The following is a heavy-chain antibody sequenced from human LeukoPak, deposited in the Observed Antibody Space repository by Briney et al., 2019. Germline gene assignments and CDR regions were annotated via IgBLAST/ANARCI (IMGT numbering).Heavy chain of an antibody. CDR2: ISDDGRNK. D-gene: IGHD4-23*01. CDR3: AKDIPDYGGNPGGLHWYFDL. J-gene: IGHJ2*01. CDR1: GFSFISYG. Sequence: GGSLRLSCAASGFSFISYGMHWVRQAPGKGLEWVGVISDDGRNKKYADSVKGRFTISRDNSKDTLYLQMNSLRDEDTAVYYCAKDIPDYGGNPGGLHWYFDLWGRGTLVTVSS. V-gene: IGHV3-30*18.